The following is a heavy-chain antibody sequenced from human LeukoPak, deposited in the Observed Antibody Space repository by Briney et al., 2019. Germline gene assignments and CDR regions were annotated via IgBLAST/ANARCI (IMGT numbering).Heavy chain of an antibody. Sequence: SGGSLRLSCAASGFTFSSYWMSWVRQAPGKGPEWVANIKQDGSEKYYVDSVKGRFTISRDNAKNSLYLQMNSLRAEDTAVYYCARERDYKDYYYGMDVWGQGTTVTVSS. CDR2: IKQDGSEK. D-gene: IGHD3-16*01. J-gene: IGHJ6*02. CDR1: GFTFSSYW. V-gene: IGHV3-7*01. CDR3: ARERDYKDYYYGMDV.